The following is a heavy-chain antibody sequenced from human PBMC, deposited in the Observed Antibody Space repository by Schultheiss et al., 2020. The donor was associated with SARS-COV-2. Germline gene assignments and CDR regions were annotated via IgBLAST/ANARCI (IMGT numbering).Heavy chain of an antibody. CDR2: MNPNSGNT. J-gene: IGHJ6*02. V-gene: IGHV1-8*01. CDR3: ARGRKYYYYYGMDV. CDR1: GYTFTSYD. Sequence: ASVKVSCKAYGYTFTSYDINWVRQATGQGLEWMGWMNPNSGNTGYAQKFQGRVTITRNTSISTAYMELSSLRSEDTAVYYCARGRKYYYYYGMDVWGQGTTVTVSS.